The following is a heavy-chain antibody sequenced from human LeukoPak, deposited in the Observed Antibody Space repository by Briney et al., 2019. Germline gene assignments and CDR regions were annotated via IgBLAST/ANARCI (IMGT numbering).Heavy chain of an antibody. CDR2: IKQDGSEK. D-gene: IGHD1-26*01. CDR1: GFTFSSYW. Sequence: GGSLRLSCAASGFTFSSYWMSWVRQAPGKGLEWVANIKQDGSEKYYVDSVKGRFTISRDNAKNSLYLQMNSLRAEDTAVYYCARVLKEGATPFDYWGQGTLVTVSS. J-gene: IGHJ4*02. CDR3: ARVLKEGATPFDY. V-gene: IGHV3-7*01.